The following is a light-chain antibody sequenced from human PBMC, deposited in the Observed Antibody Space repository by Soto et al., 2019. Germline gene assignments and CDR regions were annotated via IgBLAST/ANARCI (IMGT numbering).Light chain of an antibody. CDR3: LLYYGNIQV. J-gene: IGLJ3*02. CDR2: STS. Sequence: QTVVIQEPSLTVSPGETVTLTCASSTGAVTSASYPNWLQQKPGQAPRALVHSTSNKHSWTPARFSGSLLGGKAALTLSGVQPEDEADYYCLLYYGNIQVFGRGTKVTV. CDR1: TGAVTSASY. V-gene: IGLV7-43*01.